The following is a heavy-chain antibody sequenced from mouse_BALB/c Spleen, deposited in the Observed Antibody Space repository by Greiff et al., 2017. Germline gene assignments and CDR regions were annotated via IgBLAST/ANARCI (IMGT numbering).Heavy chain of an antibody. V-gene: IGHV5-9-4*01. J-gene: IGHJ3*01. Sequence: DVKLVESGGGLVKPGGSLKLSCAASGFTFSSYAMSWVRQSPEKRLEWVAEISSGGSYTYYPDTVTGRFTISRDNAKNTLYLEMSSLRSEDTAMYYCARNGNHPFAYWGQGTLVTVSA. CDR2: ISSGGSYT. CDR1: GFTFSSYA. D-gene: IGHD2-1*01. CDR3: ARNGNHPFAY.